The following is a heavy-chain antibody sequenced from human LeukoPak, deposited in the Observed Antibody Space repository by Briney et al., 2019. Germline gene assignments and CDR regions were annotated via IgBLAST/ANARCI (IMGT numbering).Heavy chain of an antibody. V-gene: IGHV4-34*01. J-gene: IGHJ5*02. CDR3: ARGYEDIVVVPAAGNWFDP. CDR1: GGSFSGDY. D-gene: IGHD2-2*01. CDR2: IKHSGST. Sequence: SETLSLTCAVDGGSFSGDYWSWIRQPPGKGLEWIGEIKHSGSTNYNPSLKSRVTISVDTSKNQFSLKLSSVTAADTAVYYCARGYEDIVVVPAAGNWFDPWGQGTRVTVSS.